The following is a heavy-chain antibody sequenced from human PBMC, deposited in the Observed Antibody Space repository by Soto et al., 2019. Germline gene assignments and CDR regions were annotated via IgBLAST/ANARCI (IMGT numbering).Heavy chain of an antibody. CDR2: ISAYTGNT. V-gene: IGHV1-18*01. CDR3: ARRWTTGEIDY. Sequence: QVQLVQSGGEVKKPGASVKVSCKASGYIFNSFGISWVRQAPGQGLEWMGWISAYTGNTKYAQNFQGRVTITTDTSTSTAYMELGSLRSDDTAVDYCARRWTTGEIDYWGQGTLVTVSS. CDR1: GYIFNSFG. D-gene: IGHD4-17*01. J-gene: IGHJ4*02.